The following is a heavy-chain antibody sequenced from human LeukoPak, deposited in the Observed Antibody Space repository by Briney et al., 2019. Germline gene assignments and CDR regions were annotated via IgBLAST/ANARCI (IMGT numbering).Heavy chain of an antibody. D-gene: IGHD2-15*01. V-gene: IGHV4-39*07. CDR1: GGSISSSSYY. CDR3: ARDVAATRGGNWFDP. Sequence: SETLSLTCTVSGGSISSSSYYWGWIRQPPGKGLEWVGNIYYDGSAYYNPSLKSRVTISVDTSKNQFSLNLSSVTAADTAVYYCARDVAATRGGNWFDPWGQGTLVTVSS. CDR2: IYYDGSA. J-gene: IGHJ5*02.